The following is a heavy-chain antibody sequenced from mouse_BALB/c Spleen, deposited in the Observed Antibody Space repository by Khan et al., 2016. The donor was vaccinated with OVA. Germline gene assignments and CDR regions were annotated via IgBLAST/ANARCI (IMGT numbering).Heavy chain of an antibody. CDR3: AREAIFWDFDV. CDR1: GYTFTNYR. J-gene: IGHJ1*01. V-gene: IGHV9-1*02. CDR2: INTHTGEP. Sequence: QIQLVQSGPELKKPGETVKITCKASGYTFTNYRMNWMKQAPGQGLKWMGWINTHTGEPTYGDDFKGRFAFSLETSASTAYLQINSLKNEDMAAYYCAREAIFWDFDVWGAGTSVTVSS. D-gene: IGHD1-1*01.